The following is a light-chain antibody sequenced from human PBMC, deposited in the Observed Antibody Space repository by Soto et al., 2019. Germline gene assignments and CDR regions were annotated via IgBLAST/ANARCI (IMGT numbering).Light chain of an antibody. CDR3: MQGKHVPHT. CDR2: MVS. V-gene: IGKV2-30*01. J-gene: IGKJ2*01. CDR1: QSLVDSDGNTY. Sequence: DVVMTQSPLSLPVTLGQPASISCRSSQSLVDSDGNTYLSWLQQRPAQSPRRLIYMVSNRDSGVPDRFSGSGSGSDFTLRFSRVQADDVGTYYCMQGKHVPHTFGQGTKLEIK.